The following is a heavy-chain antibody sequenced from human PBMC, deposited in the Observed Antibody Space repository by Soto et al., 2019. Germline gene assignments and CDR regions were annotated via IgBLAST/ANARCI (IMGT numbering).Heavy chain of an antibody. CDR2: IRKKANSYST. CDR3: ARGGHSNGPYYFDY. Sequence: GGSLRLSCGASGFTFSDHYMDWVRQAPGKGLEWVGRIRKKANSYSTEYAASVKGRFTISRDDSTNSLFLQMNSLKTEDTAVYYCARGGHSNGPYYFDYWGQGTLVTVSS. CDR1: GFTFSDHY. J-gene: IGHJ4*02. D-gene: IGHD2-8*01. V-gene: IGHV3-72*01.